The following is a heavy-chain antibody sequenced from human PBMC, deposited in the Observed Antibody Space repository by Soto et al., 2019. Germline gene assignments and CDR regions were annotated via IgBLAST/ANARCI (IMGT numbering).Heavy chain of an antibody. J-gene: IGHJ3*02. V-gene: IGHV1-69*13. D-gene: IGHD1-26*01. CDR2: IIPIFGTA. Sequence: SVKVSCKASGGTFSSYAINWVRQAPGRGLEWMGGIIPIFGTANYAQTFQGRVSITADESASTAYVELSSLISEDTAVYYCVRDLGGSYYKLVGAFDIWGQGTMVTVSS. CDR1: GGTFSSYA. CDR3: VRDLGGSYYKLVGAFDI.